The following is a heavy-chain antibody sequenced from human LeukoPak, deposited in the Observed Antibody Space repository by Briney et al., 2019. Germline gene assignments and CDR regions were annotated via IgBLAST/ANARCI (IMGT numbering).Heavy chain of an antibody. V-gene: IGHV4-34*01. J-gene: IGHJ4*02. CDR1: GGSFSGYY. CDR3: ARGLYGSGSYYSDY. Sequence: SETLSLTCAVYGGSFSGYYWSWIRQPPGKGLEWIGEINHSGSTNYNPSLKSRVTISVDTSKNQFSLKLSSVTAADTAVYYCARGLYGSGSYYSDYWGKGTLVTVSS. CDR2: INHSGST. D-gene: IGHD3-10*01.